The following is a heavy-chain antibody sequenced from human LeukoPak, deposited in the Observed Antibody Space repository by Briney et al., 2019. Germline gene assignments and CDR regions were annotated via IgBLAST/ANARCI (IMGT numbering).Heavy chain of an antibody. V-gene: IGHV1-69*13. J-gene: IGHJ6*03. CDR3: ATTYYYDSSGYGSYYYYMDV. D-gene: IGHD3-22*01. Sequence: ASVKVSCKASGGTFSSYAISWVRQAPGQGLEWMGGIIPIFSTANYAQKFQGRVTITADESTSTAYMELSSLRSEDTAVYYCATTYYYDSSGYGSYYYYMDVWGKGTTVTISS. CDR2: IIPIFSTA. CDR1: GGTFSSYA.